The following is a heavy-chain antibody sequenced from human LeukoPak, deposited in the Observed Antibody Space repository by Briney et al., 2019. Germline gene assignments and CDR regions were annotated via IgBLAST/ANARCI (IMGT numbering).Heavy chain of an antibody. Sequence: ASVPDSLKASVGIFSSYTISWVRQPPGQGREWVGRIIPKLGIAKYAQMFQGRVTITEDKSTSTAYKALSSLRSEDTAVYDGASSAQKYCSGGSCHAFDNWGQGTMVTVSS. D-gene: IGHD2-15*01. CDR2: IIPKLGIA. CDR3: ASSAQKYCSGGSCHAFDN. CDR1: VGIFSSYT. V-gene: IGHV1-69*02. J-gene: IGHJ3*02.